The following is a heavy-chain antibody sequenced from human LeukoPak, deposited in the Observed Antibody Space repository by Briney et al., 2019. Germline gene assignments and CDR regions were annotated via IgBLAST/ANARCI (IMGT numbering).Heavy chain of an antibody. Sequence: GASVKVSCKASGYTFTSYGISWVRQAPGQGLEWMGWISAYNGNTNYAQKLQGRVTMTTDTSTSTAYMELRSLRSDDTAVYYCARVALYYDILTGYYDAYYYYYYMDVWGQGTLVTVSS. J-gene: IGHJ6*03. CDR2: ISAYNGNT. CDR3: ARVALYYDILTGYYDAYYYYYYMDV. CDR1: GYTFTSYG. D-gene: IGHD3-9*01. V-gene: IGHV1-18*01.